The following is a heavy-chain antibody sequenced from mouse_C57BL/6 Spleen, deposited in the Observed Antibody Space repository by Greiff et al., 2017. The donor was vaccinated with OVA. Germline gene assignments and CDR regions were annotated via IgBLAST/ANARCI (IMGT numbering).Heavy chain of an antibody. CDR3: ARTPSWDDAMDY. CDR1: GFTFSDYY. D-gene: IGHD4-1*01. V-gene: IGHV5-12*01. Sequence: EVQLVESGGGLVQPGGSLKLSCAASGFTFSDYYMYWVRQTPEKRLEWVAYISNGGGSTYYPDTVKGRFTISRDNAKNTLYMQMSRLKSEDTAMYYCARTPSWDDAMDYWGQGTSVTVSS. CDR2: ISNGGGST. J-gene: IGHJ4*01.